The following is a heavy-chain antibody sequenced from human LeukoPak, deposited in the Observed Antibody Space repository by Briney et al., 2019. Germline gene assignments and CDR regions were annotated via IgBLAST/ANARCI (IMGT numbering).Heavy chain of an antibody. D-gene: IGHD3-22*01. CDR2: IKQDGSEK. V-gene: IGHV3-7*01. J-gene: IGHJ4*02. CDR3: ARDITMIVVAYFDY. CDR1: GFTFSSYW. Sequence: PGGSLRLSCAASGFTFSSYWMSWVRQAPGKGLEWVANIKQDGSEKYYVDSVKGRFTISRDNAKNSLYLQMNSLRAEDTAVYYCARDITMIVVAYFDYWGQGTLVTVSS.